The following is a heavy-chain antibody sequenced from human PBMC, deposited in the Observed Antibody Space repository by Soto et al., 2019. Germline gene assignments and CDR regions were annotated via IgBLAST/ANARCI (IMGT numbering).Heavy chain of an antibody. Sequence: QVQLQQWGAGLLKPSETLSLTCAVYGGSFSGYYWSWIRQPPGKGLEWIGEINHSGSTNYNPSLKRRVTISVDTSKKQFAQKLSPVTAADTAVYYCARARGGFGVGIHYFDNWGQGTLVTVSS. CDR1: GGSFSGYY. CDR3: ARARGGFGVGIHYFDN. J-gene: IGHJ4*02. CDR2: INHSGST. D-gene: IGHD3-3*01. V-gene: IGHV4-34*01.